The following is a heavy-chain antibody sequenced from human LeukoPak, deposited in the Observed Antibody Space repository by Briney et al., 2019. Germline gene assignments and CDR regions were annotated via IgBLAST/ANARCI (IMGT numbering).Heavy chain of an antibody. CDR1: GFTFSSYA. V-gene: IGHV3-30-3*01. CDR2: ISYDGSNK. J-gene: IGHJ4*02. Sequence: LGGSLRLSCAASGFTFSSYAMHWVRQAPGKGLEWVAVISYDGSNKYYADSVKGRFTISRDNSKNTLYLQMNSLRAEDTAVYYCARDLSVVGGLDYWGQGTLVTVSS. CDR3: ARDLSVVGGLDY. D-gene: IGHD2-15*01.